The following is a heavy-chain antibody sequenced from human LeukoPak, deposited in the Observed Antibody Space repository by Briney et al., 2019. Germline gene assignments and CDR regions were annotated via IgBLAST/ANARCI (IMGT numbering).Heavy chain of an antibody. CDR2: INHSGST. Sequence: PSETLSLTCAVYGGSFSGYYWSWIRQPPGKGLEWIGEINHSGSTNYNPSLKSRVTISVDTSKNQFSLKLSSVTAADTAVYYCARGPLPLWFGELFRLGAFDIWGQGTMVTVSS. D-gene: IGHD3-10*01. CDR1: GGSFSGYY. J-gene: IGHJ3*02. CDR3: ARGPLPLWFGELFRLGAFDI. V-gene: IGHV4-34*01.